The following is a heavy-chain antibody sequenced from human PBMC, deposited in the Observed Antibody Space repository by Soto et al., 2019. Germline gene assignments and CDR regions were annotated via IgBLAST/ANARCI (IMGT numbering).Heavy chain of an antibody. Sequence: QVQLEESGPGLVKPSETLSLTCTVSGGPINAFFWSWVRQPPGKGLESIGYIFYSGSTNYNPSLKSRVTISLDTSKTHFSLNLTSVTAADTAVYYCATQTGLYYYGLDVWGQGTMVDVSS. CDR2: IFYSGST. V-gene: IGHV4-59*01. CDR1: GGPINAFF. J-gene: IGHJ6*02. CDR3: ATQTGLYYYGLDV.